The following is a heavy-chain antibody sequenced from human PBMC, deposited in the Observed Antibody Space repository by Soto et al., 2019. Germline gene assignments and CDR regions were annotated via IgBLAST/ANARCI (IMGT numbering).Heavy chain of an antibody. J-gene: IGHJ4*02. CDR1: GFTLDDYA. CDR2: ISWDSGNI. D-gene: IGHD6-19*01. CDR3: VKDKGLSGWSGGFDH. Sequence: EVQLVESGGGLVQPGRSLGLSCAASGFTLDDYAMHWVRRAPGKGLEWVSGISWDSGNIGYADSVRGRFTISRDNAKNSLYLQMNSLRPDDTAFYYCVKDKGLSGWSGGFDHWGQGILVTVSS. V-gene: IGHV3-9*01.